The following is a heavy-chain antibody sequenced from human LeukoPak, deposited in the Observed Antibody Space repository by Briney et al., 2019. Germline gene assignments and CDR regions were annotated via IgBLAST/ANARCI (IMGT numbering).Heavy chain of an antibody. D-gene: IGHD1-26*01. CDR2: ITSSSRYI. J-gene: IGHJ6*03. CDR1: GVTFSSYN. V-gene: IGHV3-21*01. Sequence: GGSLRLSCAVSGVTFSSYNMNWVRQAPGKGLEWVSSITSSSRYIYYADSVKGRFTISRDNAKSSLYLQMNSLRAEDTAVYYCARDPYSGSYGDYYYYYMDVWGKGTTVTISS. CDR3: ARDPYSGSYGDYYYYYMDV.